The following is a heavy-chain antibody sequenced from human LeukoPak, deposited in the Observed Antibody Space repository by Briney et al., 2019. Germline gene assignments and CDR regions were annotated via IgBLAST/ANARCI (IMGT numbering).Heavy chain of an antibody. CDR2: IYYSGST. Sequence: PSETLSLTCTVSGGSISSYYWSWIRQPPGKGLEWIGYIYYSGSTNYNPSLKSRVTISVDTSKNQFSPKLSSVTAADTAVYYCAGTALYCSSTSCYKFGWFDPWGQGTLVTVSS. D-gene: IGHD2-2*02. CDR1: GGSISSYY. V-gene: IGHV4-59*08. J-gene: IGHJ5*02. CDR3: AGTALYCSSTSCYKFGWFDP.